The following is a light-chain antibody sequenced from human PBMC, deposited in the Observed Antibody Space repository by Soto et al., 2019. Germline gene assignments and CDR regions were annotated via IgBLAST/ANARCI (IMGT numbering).Light chain of an antibody. CDR1: QSVNSN. CDR2: DAS. Sequence: EIVMTQSPATLSVSPGERATLSCRASQSVNSNLAWYRQKTGQAPRLLISDASTRATGVPARFSGSGSGTEFTLTISSLQSEDSGIYYCQQYHFWPPLTFGGGTKVEIK. CDR3: QQYHFWPPLT. V-gene: IGKV3-15*01. J-gene: IGKJ4*01.